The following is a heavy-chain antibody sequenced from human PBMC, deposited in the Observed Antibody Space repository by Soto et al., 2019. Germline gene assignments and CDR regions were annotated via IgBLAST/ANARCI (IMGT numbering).Heavy chain of an antibody. CDR3: AAGGRDGYIK. Sequence: SVKVSCKTSRDTFNSYAITWVRQAPGQGLEWMGGIIPVLGTTKYSQKFQGRVTMTADESTSTAYMELSSLRSEDRAVYYCAAGGRDGYIKWGQGTQVTVSS. J-gene: IGHJ4*02. CDR1: RDTFNSYA. D-gene: IGHD5-12*01. CDR2: IIPVLGTT. V-gene: IGHV1-69*13.